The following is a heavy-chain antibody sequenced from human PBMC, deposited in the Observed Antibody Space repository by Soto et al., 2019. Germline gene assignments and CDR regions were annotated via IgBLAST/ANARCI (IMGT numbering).Heavy chain of an antibody. CDR3: ARGDGEGDCFCTSCYKVGYYYYYMDV. J-gene: IGHJ6*03. CDR2: INPNTGVT. CDR1: GYSFTDHY. D-gene: IGHD2-2*02. V-gene: IGHV1-2*04. Sequence: ASVKVSCKASGYSFTDHYMHWVRQAPGQGLEWLGWINPNTGVTHFAQKFQGWVTMTRDTSISTAYMELTRLRSDDTAVYYCARGDGEGDCFCTSCYKVGYYYYYMDVWGKGTTVTVSS.